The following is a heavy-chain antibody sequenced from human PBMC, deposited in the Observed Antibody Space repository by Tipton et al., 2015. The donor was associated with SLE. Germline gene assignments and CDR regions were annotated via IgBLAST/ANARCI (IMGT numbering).Heavy chain of an antibody. CDR1: GVSISNYY. D-gene: IGHD6-13*01. J-gene: IGHJ6*03. CDR3: ARGGEYGSSWYPRYYYYMDV. CDR2: VYR. Sequence: LRLSCYVTGVSISNYYWTWIRQSPGKGLEWIGNVYRNYNPSPKSRVTISVDTSKNQFSLKLSSVTGADTAVYYCARGGEYGSSWYPRYYYYMDVWGKGTTVTVSS. V-gene: IGHV4-59*12.